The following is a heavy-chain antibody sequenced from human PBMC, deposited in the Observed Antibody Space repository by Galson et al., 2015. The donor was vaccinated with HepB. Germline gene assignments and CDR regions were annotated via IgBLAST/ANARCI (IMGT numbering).Heavy chain of an antibody. J-gene: IGHJ4*02. CDR3: ARVPRPPYSSSWYTLDY. CDR1: GYTFTSYG. V-gene: IGHV1-3*01. Sequence: SVKVSCKASGYTFTSYGISWVRQAPGQGPEWMGWINAGNGNTKYSQKFQGRVTITRDTSASTAYMELSSLRSEDTAVYYCARVPRPPYSSSWYTLDYWGQGALVTVSS. CDR2: INAGNGNT. D-gene: IGHD6-13*01.